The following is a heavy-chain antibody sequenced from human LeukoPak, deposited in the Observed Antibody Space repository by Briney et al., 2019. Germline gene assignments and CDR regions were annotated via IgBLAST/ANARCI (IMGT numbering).Heavy chain of an antibody. CDR1: GFTFSSYA. J-gene: IGHJ4*02. CDR2: ISGSGGST. V-gene: IGHV3-23*01. Sequence: GGSLRLSCAASGFTFSSYAMSWVRQAPGKGLEWVSAISGSGGSTYYADSVKGRFTISRDNSKNTLYLQMNSLRAEDTAVYYCAKGGGESSGRFDDYWGQGTLVTVSS. CDR3: AKGGGESSGRFDDY. D-gene: IGHD6-19*01.